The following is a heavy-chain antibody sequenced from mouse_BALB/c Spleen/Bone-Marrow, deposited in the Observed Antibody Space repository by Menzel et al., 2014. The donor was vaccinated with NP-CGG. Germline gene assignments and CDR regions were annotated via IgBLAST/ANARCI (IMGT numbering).Heavy chain of an antibody. Sequence: EVNVVESGGGLVQPGGSRKLSCAASGFTFSSFGMHWVRQAPEKGLEWVAYISSGSSTIYYANTVKGRFTISRDNPKNTLFLQMTSLRSEDTAMYYCARSQFYGNYFDFWGQGTTLPVSS. CDR3: ARSQFYGNYFDF. D-gene: IGHD1-1*02. J-gene: IGHJ2*01. CDR1: GFTFSSFG. V-gene: IGHV5-17*02. CDR2: ISSGSSTI.